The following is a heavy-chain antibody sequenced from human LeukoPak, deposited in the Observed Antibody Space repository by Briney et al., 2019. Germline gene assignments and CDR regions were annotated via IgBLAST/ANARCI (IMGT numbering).Heavy chain of an antibody. D-gene: IGHD4-11*01. V-gene: IGHV3-7*03. Sequence: PGGSLRLSCAASGFTFSSYWMSWVRHTPGKGLEWVANIKQDGREKYYVDSVKGRFTISRDNAKNSLYLQMNSLRAEDTAVYFCARDDDDYSNSGPLDYWGQGTLVTVSS. CDR2: IKQDGREK. J-gene: IGHJ4*02. CDR1: GFTFSSYW. CDR3: ARDDDDYSNSGPLDY.